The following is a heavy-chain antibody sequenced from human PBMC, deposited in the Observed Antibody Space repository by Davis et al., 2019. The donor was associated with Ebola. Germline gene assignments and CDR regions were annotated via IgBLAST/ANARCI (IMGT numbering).Heavy chain of an antibody. V-gene: IGHV1-69*04. CDR1: GYTFTSYY. CDR2: IIPILGIA. CDR3: AADCGGDCSQPDAFEI. Sequence: SVKVSCKASGYTFTSYYMHWVRQAPGQGLEWMGRIIPILGIANYAQKFQGRVTITADESTSTAYMDLRSLRSDDTAVYYCAADCGGDCSQPDAFEIWGQGTMVTVSS. J-gene: IGHJ3*02. D-gene: IGHD2-21*02.